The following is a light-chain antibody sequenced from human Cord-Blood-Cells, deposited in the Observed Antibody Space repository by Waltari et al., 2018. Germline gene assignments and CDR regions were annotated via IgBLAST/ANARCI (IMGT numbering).Light chain of an antibody. J-gene: IGKJ1*01. CDR1: QGISNY. CDR3: QKYNSALWT. Sequence: IQMTQSLTSLSASVGDRVTIPCRESQGISNYLAWYQQKPGKVPKLLVYAASTLQSGVPSRFIGSGSGTDVTLTISNLQPEDVATYCCQKYNSALWTFGQGTKVEIK. CDR2: AAS. V-gene: IGKV1-27*01.